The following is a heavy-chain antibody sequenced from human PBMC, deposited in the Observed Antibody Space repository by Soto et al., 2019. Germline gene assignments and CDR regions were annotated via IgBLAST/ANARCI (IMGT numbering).Heavy chain of an antibody. CDR2: IGCSVSTT. D-gene: IGHD2-15*01. V-gene: IGHV3-48*03. CDR3: TTTRIPRY. Sequence: GGSLRLSXAASGFTFSDYEMNWVRQAPGMVLEWASYIGCSVSTTSYAGALMGRFTIPRDHAKDSVYLQMSSLRAEDTAVYYYTTTRIPRYWGQGTLV. CDR1: GFTFSDYE. J-gene: IGHJ4*02.